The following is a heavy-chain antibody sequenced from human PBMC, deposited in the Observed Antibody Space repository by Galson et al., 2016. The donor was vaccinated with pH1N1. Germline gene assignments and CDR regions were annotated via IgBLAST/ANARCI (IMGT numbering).Heavy chain of an antibody. J-gene: IGHJ4*02. CDR2: ISWNSGSI. V-gene: IGHV3-9*01. D-gene: IGHD6-19*01. CDR3: AKVDGFSSGWYDY. Sequence: SLRLSCAASGFTFDDYAMHWVRQAPGKGLEWVSGISWNSGSIGYAESVKGRFTISRDNAKNSLYLQMNSLRAEDTALYYCAKVDGFSSGWYDYWGQGTLVTVSS. CDR1: GFTFDDYA.